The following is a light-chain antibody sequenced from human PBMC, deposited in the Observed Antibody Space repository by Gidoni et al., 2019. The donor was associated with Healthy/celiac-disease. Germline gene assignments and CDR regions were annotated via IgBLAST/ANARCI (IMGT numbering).Light chain of an antibody. CDR2: DAS. CDR1: QDISNY. V-gene: IGKV1-33*01. Sequence: DIQMTQSPSSLPASLGDRVTIACQTSQDISNYLNWYQQKPGKAPKLLIYDASNLETGVPSRFSGSGSGTDFTFTISSLQPEDIAAYYCQQYDNLPITFGQXTRLEIK. J-gene: IGKJ5*01. CDR3: QQYDNLPIT.